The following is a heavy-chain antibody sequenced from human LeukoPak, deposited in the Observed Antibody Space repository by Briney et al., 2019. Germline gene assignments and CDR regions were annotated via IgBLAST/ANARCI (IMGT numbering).Heavy chain of an antibody. D-gene: IGHD1-26*01. Sequence: GGSLRLSCAASGFTFSGYFMDWVRQAPGKGLEWVGRSRNRANSYTTEYAASVKGRFSTSRDDSKNLLYLQMNSLKTEDTAVYYCARELLYSGIYYPVDLGQGTLVTVSS. CDR2: SRNRANSYTT. J-gene: IGHJ4*02. V-gene: IGHV3-72*01. CDR1: GFTFSGYF. CDR3: ARELLYSGIYYPVD.